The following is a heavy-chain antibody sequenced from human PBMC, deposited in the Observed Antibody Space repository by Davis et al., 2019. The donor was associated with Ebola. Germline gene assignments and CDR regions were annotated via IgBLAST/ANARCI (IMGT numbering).Heavy chain of an antibody. V-gene: IGHV1-69*04. Sequence: SVPVSCKASGGTFSRYAISWVRQAPGQGLEWLGRIIPILGIANYAQKFQGRVTITADKSTSTAYMELSSLRSEDTAVYYCARDGGDYATTSFYYGMDVWGQGTTVTVSS. CDR1: GGTFSRYA. CDR3: ARDGGDYATTSFYYGMDV. D-gene: IGHD4-17*01. J-gene: IGHJ6*02. CDR2: IIPILGIA.